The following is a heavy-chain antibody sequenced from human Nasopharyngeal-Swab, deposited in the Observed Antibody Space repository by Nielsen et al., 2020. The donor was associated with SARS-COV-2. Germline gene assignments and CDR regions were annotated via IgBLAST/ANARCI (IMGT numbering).Heavy chain of an antibody. Sequence: SETLSLTCTVSGGSISSSSYYWGWIRQPPGKGLEWIGSIYYSGSTYYNPSLKSRVTISVDTSKNQFSLKLSSVTAADTAVYYCARQAIDSSALGAFDIWGQGTMVTVSS. D-gene: IGHD3-22*01. CDR3: ARQAIDSSALGAFDI. J-gene: IGHJ3*02. V-gene: IGHV4-39*01. CDR1: GGSISSSSYY. CDR2: IYYSGST.